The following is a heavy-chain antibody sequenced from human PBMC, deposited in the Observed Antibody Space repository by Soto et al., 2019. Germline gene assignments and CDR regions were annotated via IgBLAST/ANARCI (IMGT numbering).Heavy chain of an antibody. Sequence: GGSLRLSCAASGFTFSNYWMSWVRQAPGKGLEWVANIKQDGSERFYVDSVKGRFTISRDNAKNSLYLQMNSLRAEDTAVYYCARDETYYYGSGPVGGPGTLVTVSS. J-gene: IGHJ4*02. CDR3: ARDETYYYGSGPV. CDR2: IKQDGSER. V-gene: IGHV3-7*01. D-gene: IGHD3-10*01. CDR1: GFTFSNYW.